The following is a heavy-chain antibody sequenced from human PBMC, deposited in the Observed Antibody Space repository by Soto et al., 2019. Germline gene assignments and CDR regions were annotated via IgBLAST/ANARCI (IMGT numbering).Heavy chain of an antibody. Sequence: PSETLSLTCAVYGGSFSGYYWSWIRQPPGKGLEWIGEINHSGSTNYNPSLKSRVTTSVDTSKNQFSLKLSSVTAADTAVYYCTVVVIKRPYWGQGTLVTV. CDR3: TVVVIKRPY. V-gene: IGHV4-34*01. CDR2: INHSGST. J-gene: IGHJ4*02. D-gene: IGHD3-22*01. CDR1: GGSFSGYY.